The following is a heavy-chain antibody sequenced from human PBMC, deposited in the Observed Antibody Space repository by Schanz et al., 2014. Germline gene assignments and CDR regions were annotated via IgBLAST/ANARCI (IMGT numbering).Heavy chain of an antibody. CDR3: ARGTPFLCDY. CDR1: GFTVSSNY. CDR2: IYSGGST. J-gene: IGHJ4*02. D-gene: IGHD3-16*01. Sequence: VQLVESGGGVVQPGRSLKLSCAASGFTVSSNYMSWVRQAPGKGLEWVSVIYSGGSTYYADSVKGRFTISRDNSKNTLYLQMNSLRAEDTAVYYCARGTPFLCDYWGQGTLVTVSS. V-gene: IGHV3-66*02.